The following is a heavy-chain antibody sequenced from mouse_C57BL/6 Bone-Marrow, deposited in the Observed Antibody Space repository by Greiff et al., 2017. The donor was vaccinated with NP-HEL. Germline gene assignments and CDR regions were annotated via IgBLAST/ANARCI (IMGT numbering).Heavy chain of an antibody. CDR3: ARGGYWFAY. J-gene: IGHJ3*01. CDR2: IDPSDSYT. CDR1: GYTFTSYW. Sequence: VKLVESGAELVKPGASVKLSCKASGYTFTSYWMQWVKQRPGQGLEWIGEIDPSDSYTNYNQKFKGKATLTVDTSSSTAYMQLSSLTSEDSAVYYCARGGYWFAYWGQGTLVTVSA. V-gene: IGHV1-50*01. D-gene: IGHD2-2*01.